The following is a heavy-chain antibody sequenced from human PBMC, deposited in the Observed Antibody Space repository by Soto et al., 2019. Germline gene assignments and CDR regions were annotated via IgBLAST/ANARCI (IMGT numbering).Heavy chain of an antibody. CDR3: ARQRVRQLSAYGMDV. CDR1: GYSFTSYW. Sequence: GESLKISCKGSGYSFTSYWISWVRQMPGKGLEWMGRIDPSDSYTNYSPSFQGHVTISADKSISTAYLQWSSLKASDTAMYYCARQRVRQLSAYGMDVWGQGTTVTVSS. D-gene: IGHD3-10*01. V-gene: IGHV5-10-1*01. J-gene: IGHJ6*02. CDR2: IDPSDSYT.